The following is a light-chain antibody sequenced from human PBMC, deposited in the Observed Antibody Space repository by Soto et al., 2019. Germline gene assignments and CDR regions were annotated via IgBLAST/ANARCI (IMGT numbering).Light chain of an antibody. V-gene: IGKV3-20*01. CDR2: GAS. Sequence: EIVLTQSPGTLSLSPGERATLSCRATQTISSNYLAWYRQKPGQAPKLLIHGASTRATGIPDRFSGSGSGTDFTLTISRLEPEDLAGYYCQLYGSSPKTFGQGTKVEF. CDR3: QLYGSSPKT. J-gene: IGKJ1*01. CDR1: QTISSNY.